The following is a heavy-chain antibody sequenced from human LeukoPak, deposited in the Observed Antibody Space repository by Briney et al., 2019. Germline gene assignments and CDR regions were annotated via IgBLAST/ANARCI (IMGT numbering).Heavy chain of an antibody. CDR3: ARVGSSGWYYFDY. Sequence: SQTLSLTCAISGDTVSSNSAAWNLIRQSPSRGLEWLGRTYYRSKWYNDYAVSVKSRITIDPDTSKNQFSLQPNSVTPEDTAVYYCARVGSSGWYYFDYRGQGTLVTVSS. CDR1: GDTVSSNSAA. J-gene: IGHJ4*02. V-gene: IGHV6-1*01. D-gene: IGHD6-19*01. CDR2: TYYRSKWYN.